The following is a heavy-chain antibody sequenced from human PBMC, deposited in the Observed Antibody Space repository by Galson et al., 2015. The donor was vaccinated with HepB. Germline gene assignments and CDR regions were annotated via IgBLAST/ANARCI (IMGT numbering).Heavy chain of an antibody. V-gene: IGHV1-2*04. CDR1: GYTFTSYY. CDR3: ARGRSDRLLPSGNFDY. D-gene: IGHD2-21*02. Sequence: SVKVSCKASGYTFTSYYMHWVRQAPGQGLEWMGWINPNSGGTNYAQKFQGWVTMTRDTSISTAYMELSRLRSDDTAVYYCARGRSDRLLPSGNFDYWGQGTLVTVSS. CDR2: INPNSGGT. J-gene: IGHJ4*02.